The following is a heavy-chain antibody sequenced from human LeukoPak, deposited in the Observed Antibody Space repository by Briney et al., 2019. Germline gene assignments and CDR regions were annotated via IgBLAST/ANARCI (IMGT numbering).Heavy chain of an antibody. CDR3: ARTYYYDSSGYPFDY. J-gene: IGHJ4*02. V-gene: IGHV1-2*02. Sequence: ASVKVSCKASGYTFTGYYMHWVRQAPGQGLEWMGWINPNSGGTNYAQKFQGRVTMTRDTSISTAYMELSRPRSDDTAVYYCARTYYYDSSGYPFDYWGQGTLVTVSS. D-gene: IGHD3-22*01. CDR2: INPNSGGT. CDR1: GYTFTGYY.